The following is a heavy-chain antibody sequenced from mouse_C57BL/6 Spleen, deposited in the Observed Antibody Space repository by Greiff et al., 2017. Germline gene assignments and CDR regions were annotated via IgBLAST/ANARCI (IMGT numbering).Heavy chain of an antibody. CDR1: GFTFTDYY. CDR2: IRNKANGYTT. D-gene: IGHD1-1*01. J-gene: IGHJ3*01. V-gene: IGHV7-3*01. Sequence: DVHLVESGGGLVQPGGSLSLSCAASGFTFTDYYMSWVRQPPGKALEWLGFIRNKANGYTTEYSASVKGRFTISRDNSQIILYLQMNALRAEDSATYYCARYYYGSSPRFAYWGQGTLVTVSA. CDR3: ARYYYGSSPRFAY.